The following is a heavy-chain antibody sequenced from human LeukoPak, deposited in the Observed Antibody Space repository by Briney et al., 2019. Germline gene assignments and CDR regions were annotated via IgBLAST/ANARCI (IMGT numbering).Heavy chain of an antibody. D-gene: IGHD6-6*01. CDR1: GFTFSSYG. CDR3: AKDGWNGAARPFFDY. J-gene: IGHJ4*02. Sequence: PGGSLRLSCAASGFTFSSYGMHWVRQAPGKGLEWVAVISYDGSNKYYADSVKGRFTISRDNSKNTLYLQMNSLRAEDTAVYYCAKDGWNGAARPFFDYWGQGTLVTVSS. V-gene: IGHV3-30*18. CDR2: ISYDGSNK.